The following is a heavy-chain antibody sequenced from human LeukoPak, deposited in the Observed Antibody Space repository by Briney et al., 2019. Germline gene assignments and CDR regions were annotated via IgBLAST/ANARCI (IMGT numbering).Heavy chain of an antibody. Sequence: PGGSLRLSCAASGFTFSSYEMNWVRQAPGKGLEWVSYISSSGSTIYYADSVKGRFTISRDNAKNSLYLQMNSLRAEDTPVYYCARGGSSTSCFDYWGQGTLVTVSS. CDR3: ARGGSSTSCFDY. V-gene: IGHV3-48*03. CDR2: ISSSGSTI. CDR1: GFTFSSYE. D-gene: IGHD2-2*01. J-gene: IGHJ4*02.